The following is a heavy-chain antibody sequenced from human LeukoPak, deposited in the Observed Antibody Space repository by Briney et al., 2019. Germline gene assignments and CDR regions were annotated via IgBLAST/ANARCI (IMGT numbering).Heavy chain of an antibody. V-gene: IGHV1-8*03. CDR1: GYTFTSYG. CDR3: ARSSGYASDY. CDR2: MNPNSGTT. D-gene: IGHD5-12*01. Sequence: ASVKVSCKASGYTFTSYGISWVRQAPGQGLEWVGWMNPNSGTTGYAQKFQGRVTITRNTSKRTAYMELSSLRSEDTAVYYCARSSGYASDYWGQGTLVTVSS. J-gene: IGHJ4*02.